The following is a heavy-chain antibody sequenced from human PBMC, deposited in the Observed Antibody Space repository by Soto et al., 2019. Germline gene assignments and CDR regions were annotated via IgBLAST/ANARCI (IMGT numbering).Heavy chain of an antibody. CDR1: GFTFSSYT. J-gene: IGHJ4*02. Sequence: GGSLRLSCAASGFTFSSYTMIWVRQAPGRGLEWVSSISSSSSYIYYADSVKGRFTISRDNAKNSLYLQMNSLRAEDTAVYYCARFGYTTEAHWGQGTLVTVSS. CDR3: ARFGYTTEAH. CDR2: ISSSSSYI. D-gene: IGHD5-12*01. V-gene: IGHV3-21*01.